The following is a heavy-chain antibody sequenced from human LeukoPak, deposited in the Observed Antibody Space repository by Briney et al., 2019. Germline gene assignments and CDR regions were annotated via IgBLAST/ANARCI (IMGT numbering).Heavy chain of an antibody. CDR3: ARVGYSGTYFGAFDI. D-gene: IGHD1-26*01. Sequence: GESLKISCKGSGYNYPNYWIAWVRQMSGKGLEWMGIIYPGDSDTRYSPSFQGQVTISADKSISTAYLQWSSLKASDTAMYYCARVGYSGTYFGAFDIWGQGTMVAVSS. J-gene: IGHJ3*02. CDR2: IYPGDSDT. V-gene: IGHV5-51*01. CDR1: GYNYPNYW.